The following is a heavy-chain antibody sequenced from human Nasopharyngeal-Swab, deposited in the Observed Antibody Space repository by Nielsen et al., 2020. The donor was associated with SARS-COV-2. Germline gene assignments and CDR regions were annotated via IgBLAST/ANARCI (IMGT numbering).Heavy chain of an antibody. J-gene: IGHJ4*02. D-gene: IGHD1-1*01. Sequence: GESLKISCAASGFTFSTYWMSWVRQAPGKGLEWVANIKEDGSEKYYVGSVKGRFTISRDNAKNSLYLQMNSLRAEDTAVYYCARVAVARHHDYWGQGTLVTVSS. CDR1: GFTFSTYW. V-gene: IGHV3-7*01. CDR3: ARVAVARHHDY. CDR2: IKEDGSEK.